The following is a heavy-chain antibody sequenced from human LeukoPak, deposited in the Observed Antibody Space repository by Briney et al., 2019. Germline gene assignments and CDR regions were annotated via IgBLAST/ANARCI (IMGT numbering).Heavy chain of an antibody. J-gene: IGHJ4*02. D-gene: IGHD5-18*01. CDR3: ARGAAGYSYG. CDR1: GGSISSYY. Sequence: SGTPSLTCTVSGGSISSYYWSWIRQPPGKGLEWIGHIYYSGSTNYNPSLKSRLTISIDTSKNQFSLRLSSVTAADTAVYYCARGAAGYSYGWGQGTLVTVSS. CDR2: IYYSGST. V-gene: IGHV4-59*01.